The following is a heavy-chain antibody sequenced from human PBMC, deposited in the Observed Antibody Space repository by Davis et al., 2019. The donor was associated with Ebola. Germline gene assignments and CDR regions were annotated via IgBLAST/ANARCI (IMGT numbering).Heavy chain of an antibody. J-gene: IGHJ6*02. CDR2: IYPGDSDT. V-gene: IGHV5-51*01. D-gene: IGHD2-15*01. Sequence: GESLKISCKGSGYSFSNFWIGWVRQMPGKGLEWMGIIYPGDSDTRYSPSFQGHVTISADKSISTAYLQWSSLKASDTAMYYCARPEFPVVVVSGYYYYYGMDVWGQGTTVTVSS. CDR3: ARPEFPVVVVSGYYYYYGMDV. CDR1: GYSFSNFW.